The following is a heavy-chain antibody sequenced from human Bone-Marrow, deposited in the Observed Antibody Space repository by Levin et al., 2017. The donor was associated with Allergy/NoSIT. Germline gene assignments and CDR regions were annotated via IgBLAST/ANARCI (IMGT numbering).Heavy chain of an antibody. CDR3: ARGTRIDYFDY. CDR2: INSDGSST. CDR1: GFSFRSYW. J-gene: IGHJ4*02. Sequence: GGSLRLSCAASGFSFRSYWMHWVRQAPGKGLVWVSRINSDGSSTSYADSVKGRFTIPRDNAKNTLYLQMNSLRGEDTAVYYCARGTRIDYFDYWGQGTLVTVSS. V-gene: IGHV3-74*01. D-gene: IGHD2-15*01.